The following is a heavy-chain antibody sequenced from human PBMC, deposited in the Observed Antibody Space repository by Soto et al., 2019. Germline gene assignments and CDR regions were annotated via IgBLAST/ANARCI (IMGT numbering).Heavy chain of an antibody. Sequence: GGSLRLSCAASGFTFSSYSMNWVRQAPGKGLEWVSYISSSSSTIYYADSVKGRFTISRDNAKNSLYLQMNSLRDEDTAVYYCARDTVAYTSPLYYFDYWGQGTLVTVSS. CDR2: ISSSSSTI. D-gene: IGHD2-21*01. J-gene: IGHJ4*02. CDR1: GFTFSSYS. V-gene: IGHV3-48*02. CDR3: ARDTVAYTSPLYYFDY.